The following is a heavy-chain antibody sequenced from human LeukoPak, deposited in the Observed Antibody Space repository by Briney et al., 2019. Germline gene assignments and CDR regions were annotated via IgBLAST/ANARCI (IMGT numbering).Heavy chain of an antibody. CDR2: IYHSGST. D-gene: IGHD1-7*01. CDR1: GYSIGSGYY. V-gene: IGHV4-38-2*01. J-gene: IGHJ4*02. CDR3: ARGNWNYARNFDY. Sequence: PSETLSLTCAVSGYSIGSGYYWGWIRQPPGKGLEWIGSIYHSGSTYYNPSLKSRVTISVDTSKNQFSLKLSSVTAADTAVYYCARGNWNYARNFDYWGQGTLVTVSS.